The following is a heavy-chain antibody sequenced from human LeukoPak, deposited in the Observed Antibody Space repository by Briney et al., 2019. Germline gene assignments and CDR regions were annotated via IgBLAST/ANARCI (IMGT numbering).Heavy chain of an antibody. CDR2: INPAGSET. J-gene: IGHJ4*02. Sequence: GGSLRLSCAASGFSFSAYWMTWVRQAPGSGLEWVANINPAGSETYYVDPVKGRFSISRDNAKNLVYLQMNSLRAEDTAVYHCARFGYVAAVDVWGQGTPVTVSS. CDR1: GFSFSAYW. D-gene: IGHD2-15*01. CDR3: ARFGYVAAVDV. V-gene: IGHV3-7*01.